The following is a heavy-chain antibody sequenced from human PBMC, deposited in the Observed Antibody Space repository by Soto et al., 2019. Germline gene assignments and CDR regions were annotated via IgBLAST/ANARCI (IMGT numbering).Heavy chain of an antibody. J-gene: IGHJ5*02. CDR2: ITPVFGTA. CDR3: ARSLEGTTVTNWFDP. Sequence: QVQLVQSGAEVKKPGSSVKVSCKASADTFNSYSLSWLRQAPGQRLEWMGGITPVFGTAGYAQSFEDRLTITADDSTSTVYMELSSLRSDDTAVYYCARSLEGTTVTNWFDPWGQGALVTVSS. D-gene: IGHD4-17*01. V-gene: IGHV1-69*01. CDR1: ADTFNSYS.